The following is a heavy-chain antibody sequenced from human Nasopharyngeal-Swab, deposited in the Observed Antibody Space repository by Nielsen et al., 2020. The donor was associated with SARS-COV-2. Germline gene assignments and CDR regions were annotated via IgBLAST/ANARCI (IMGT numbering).Heavy chain of an antibody. CDR2: INTDGSST. CDR3: AVSGYGGPLDY. Sequence: GESLRLSCAASGFTFSNYWMTWVRQDPGKGLAWVSHINTDGSSTSYADSVKGRFTISRDNAKNTLYLQMNSLRAEDTAVYHCAVSGYGGPLDYWGQGTLVTVST. J-gene: IGHJ4*02. V-gene: IGHV3-74*01. D-gene: IGHD3-10*01. CDR1: GFTFSNYW.